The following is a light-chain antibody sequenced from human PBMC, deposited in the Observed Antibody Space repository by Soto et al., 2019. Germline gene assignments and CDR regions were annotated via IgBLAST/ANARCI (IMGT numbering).Light chain of an antibody. CDR1: QSVSSSY. CDR3: QQYGSSQGPFT. Sequence: EIVLTQSPGTLSLSPGERATLSCRASQSVSSSYLAWYQQKPGQAPRLLIYGASSRATGIPDRFSGSGSGTDFTLTISRLEPEDFAVYYCQQYGSSQGPFTFGQGTNVDIK. J-gene: IGKJ2*01. CDR2: GAS. V-gene: IGKV3-20*01.